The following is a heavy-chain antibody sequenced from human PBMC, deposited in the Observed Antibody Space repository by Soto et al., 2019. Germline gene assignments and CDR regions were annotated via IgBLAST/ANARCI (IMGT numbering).Heavy chain of an antibody. CDR1: GGSSISGGYY. CDR3: ARDFGQRNWFDP. V-gene: IGHV4-31*03. J-gene: IGHJ5*02. D-gene: IGHD3-10*01. CDR2: IYYSGST. Sequence: SETLSLTCTVSGGSSISGGYYWSWIRQHPGKGLEWIGYIYYSGSTYYNPSLKSRVTISVDTSKNQFSLKLSSVTAADTAVYYCARDFGQRNWFDPWGQGTLVTVSS.